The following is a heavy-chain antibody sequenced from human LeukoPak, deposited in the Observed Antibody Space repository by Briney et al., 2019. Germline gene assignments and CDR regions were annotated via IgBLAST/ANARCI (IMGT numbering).Heavy chain of an antibody. CDR1: GGFISSYY. CDR2: IYYSGST. D-gene: IGHD3-10*01. CDR3: ARVFDSGSQAYFYYMDV. V-gene: IGHV4-59*01. Sequence: PSETLSLTCTVSGGFISSYYWSWIRQPPGKGLEWIGYIYYSGSTNYNPSFKSRVTMSVDTSKNQFSLKVSSVTAADTAVYYCARVFDSGSQAYFYYMDVWGKGTTVTISS. J-gene: IGHJ6*03.